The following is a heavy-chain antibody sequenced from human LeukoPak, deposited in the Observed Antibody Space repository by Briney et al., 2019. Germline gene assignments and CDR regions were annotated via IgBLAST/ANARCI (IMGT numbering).Heavy chain of an antibody. CDR3: ARAYYDNSGYYSLGY. CDR1: GYSIRSGYN. V-gene: IGHV4-38-2*01. Sequence: SETLSLTCAVSGYSIRSGYNWGWIRPPPGKGLEWIGSISHSGSTYYNPSLKSRISISVDTSKNQFSLKLSSVTAADTAIYYCARAYYDNSGYYSLGYWGQGTLVIVSS. D-gene: IGHD3-22*01. J-gene: IGHJ4*02. CDR2: ISHSGST.